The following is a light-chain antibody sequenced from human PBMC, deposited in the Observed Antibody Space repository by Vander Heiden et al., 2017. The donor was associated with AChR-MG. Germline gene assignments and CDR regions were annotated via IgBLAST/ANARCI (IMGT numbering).Light chain of an antibody. V-gene: IGKV3-11*01. CDR3: QQRAKWPLT. CDR2: DAS. CDR1: QNIDDY. Sequence: IALTHFPAPLTFTPPDRATLSCRASQNIDDYLAWYQQKPGLPPGLLIYDASNRATGLPARFSGSGSGTDFSLTVSSLEPDDSAVYYGQQRAKWPLTFGGGTKVEI. J-gene: IGKJ4*01.